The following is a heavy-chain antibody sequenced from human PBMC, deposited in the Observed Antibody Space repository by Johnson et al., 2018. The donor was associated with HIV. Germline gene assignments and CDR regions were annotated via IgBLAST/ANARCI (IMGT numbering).Heavy chain of an antibody. CDR2: IYSGGRT. CDR3: AKVAVATAAGGVALDI. Sequence: VQLVESGGGLVQPGGSLRLSCAASGFTVSRNYMSWVRQAPGKGLEWVSVIYSGGRTYYADSVEGRFTSSRDNSKNTLYLQMNSLRAEDTAVYYCAKVAVATAAGGVALDIWGPGTMVTVS. V-gene: IGHV3-66*01. D-gene: IGHD6-13*01. J-gene: IGHJ3*02. CDR1: GFTVSRNY.